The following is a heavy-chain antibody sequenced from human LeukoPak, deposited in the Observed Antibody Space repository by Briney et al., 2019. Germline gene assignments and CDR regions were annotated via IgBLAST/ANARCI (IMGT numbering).Heavy chain of an antibody. CDR2: IYYSGTT. V-gene: IGHV4-59*01. J-gene: IGHJ4*02. CDR1: GDSISNYY. D-gene: IGHD3-16*01. Sequence: PSETLSLTCIVSGDSISNYYWSWIRQPPGKGLEWIGCIYYSGTTKYNPSLKSRVTISVDASKNHFSLNLTSVTAADTAVYYCARDRSLGIIDYWGQGTLVTVPS. CDR3: ARDRSLGIIDY.